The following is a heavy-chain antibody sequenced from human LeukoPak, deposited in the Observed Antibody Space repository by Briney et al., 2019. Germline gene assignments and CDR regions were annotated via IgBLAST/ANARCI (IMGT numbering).Heavy chain of an antibody. CDR3: ARANLYYGSSGYGYDY. CDR1: GGSFSGYY. D-gene: IGHD3-22*01. Sequence: LSLTCAVYGGSFSGYYWSWIRQPPGKGLEWVAVIWYDGTKKYYVDSVEGRFTISRDNSKNTLHLQMNSLRAEDTAVYYCARANLYYGSSGYGYDYWGQGTLVTVSS. V-gene: IGHV3-33*08. J-gene: IGHJ4*02. CDR2: IWYDGTKK.